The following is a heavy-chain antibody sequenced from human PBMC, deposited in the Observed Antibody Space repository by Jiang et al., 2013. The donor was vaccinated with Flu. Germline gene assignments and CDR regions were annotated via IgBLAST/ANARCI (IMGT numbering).Heavy chain of an antibody. V-gene: IGHV2-5*02. CDR3: AHRSYYYDSSGTTGGVIDY. D-gene: IGHD3-22*01. CDR2: IYWDDDK. J-gene: IGHJ4*02. Sequence: LEWLALIYWDDDKRYSPSLKSRLTITKDTSKNQVVLTMTNMDPVDTATYYCAHRSYYYDSSGTTGGVIDYWGQGTLVTVSS.